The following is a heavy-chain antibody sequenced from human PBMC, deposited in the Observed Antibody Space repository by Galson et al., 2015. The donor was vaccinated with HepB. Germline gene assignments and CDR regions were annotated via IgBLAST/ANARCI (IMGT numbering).Heavy chain of an antibody. Sequence: SVKVSCKASGYTFTSCGISWVRQAPGQGLEWMGWISAYSASTNYAQKLQGRVTMTTDTSTSTAYMELRSLRSDDTAVYYCARDLVVQETYYFDYWGQGTLVTVSS. V-gene: IGHV1-18*01. CDR3: ARDLVVQETYYFDY. D-gene: IGHD3-10*01. CDR2: ISAYSAST. J-gene: IGHJ4*02. CDR1: GYTFTSCG.